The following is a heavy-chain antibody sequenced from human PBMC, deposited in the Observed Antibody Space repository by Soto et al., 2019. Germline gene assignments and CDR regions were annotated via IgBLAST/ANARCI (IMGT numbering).Heavy chain of an antibody. J-gene: IGHJ6*02. CDR3: ARGPVAAGYSYGYYYYGMDV. CDR1: GGALSSHA. Sequence: SVKVSCKASGGALSSHAICWVRHAPRKRLEWMGGIIPIFGTANYAQKFQGRVTITADESTSTAYMELSSLRSEDTAAYYCARGPVAAGYSYGYYYYGMDVWGQGTTVTVSS. V-gene: IGHV1-69*13. D-gene: IGHD5-18*01. CDR2: IIPIFGTA.